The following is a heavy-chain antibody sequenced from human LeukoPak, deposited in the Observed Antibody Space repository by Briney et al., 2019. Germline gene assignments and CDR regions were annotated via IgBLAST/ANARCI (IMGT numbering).Heavy chain of an antibody. Sequence: GESLKISCKGSGYSFTSYWIGWVRQMPGKGLEWMGIIYPGESDTRYSPSFQGQVTHSADKSISTAYMQRSSLKASDTAMYYCARGGEEHWKNPRGHFDYWGQGTLVTFSS. D-gene: IGHD1/OR15-1a*01. V-gene: IGHV5-51*01. CDR2: IYPGESDT. J-gene: IGHJ4*02. CDR3: ARGGEEHWKNPRGHFDY. CDR1: GYSFTSYW.